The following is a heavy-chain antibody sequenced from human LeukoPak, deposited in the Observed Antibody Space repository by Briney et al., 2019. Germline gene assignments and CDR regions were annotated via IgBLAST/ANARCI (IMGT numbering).Heavy chain of an antibody. CDR1: GYTFSSYW. D-gene: IGHD3-3*01. J-gene: IGHJ4*02. CDR2: IYPGDSDT. Sequence: GESLRISCQGSGYTFSSYWIGWVRQMPGKGLEWMGIIYPGDSDTRYSPSLQGQVTISVDTSIGTAYLQWSSLKASDTAIYYCARQNDFRLDYWGQGTLVTVSS. V-gene: IGHV5-51*01. CDR3: ARQNDFRLDY.